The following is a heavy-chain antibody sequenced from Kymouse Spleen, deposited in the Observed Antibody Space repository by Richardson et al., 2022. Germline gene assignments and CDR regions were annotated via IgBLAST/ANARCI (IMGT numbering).Heavy chain of an antibody. Sequence: QVQLVESGGGVVQPGRSLRLSCAASGFTFSSYGMHWVRQAPGKGLEWVAVIWYDGSNKYYADSVKGRFTISRDNSKNTLYLQMNSLRAEDTAVYYCARSWNYRIYYYYGMDVWGQGTTVTVSS. D-gene: IGHD1-7*01. CDR3: ARSWNYRIYYYYGMDV. V-gene: IGHV3-33*01. CDR2: IWYDGSNK. CDR1: GFTFSSYG. J-gene: IGHJ6*02.